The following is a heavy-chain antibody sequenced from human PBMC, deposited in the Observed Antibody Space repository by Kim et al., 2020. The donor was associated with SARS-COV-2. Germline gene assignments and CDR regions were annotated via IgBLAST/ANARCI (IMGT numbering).Heavy chain of an antibody. D-gene: IGHD3-16*01. CDR1: GFTFSSYG. CDR2: IWYDGSNK. J-gene: IGHJ6*02. CDR3: ARVIMIPWIHPSGGMDV. Sequence: GGSLRLSCAASGFTFSSYGMHWVGQAPGKGLEGGAVIWYDGSNKYYADSVKGRFTISRDNSKNTLYLQMNSLRAEDTAVYYCARVIMIPWIHPSGGMDVWGQGTTVTGSS. V-gene: IGHV3-33*01.